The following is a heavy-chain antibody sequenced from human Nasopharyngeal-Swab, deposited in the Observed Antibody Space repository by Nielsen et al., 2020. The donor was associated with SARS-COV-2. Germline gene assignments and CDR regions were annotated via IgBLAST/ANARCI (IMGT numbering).Heavy chain of an antibody. Sequence: GESLKIPCVGSGFTLRNYYMSWVRQAPGKGLAWVSAISGSGGSTYYADSVKGRFTISRDNSKNTLYLQMNSLRAEDTAVYYCAKVGQEYYYDSSGYYLDWFDPWGQGTLVTVSS. J-gene: IGHJ5*02. CDR2: ISGSGGST. CDR3: AKVGQEYYYDSSGYYLDWFDP. CDR1: GFTLRNYY. V-gene: IGHV3-23*01. D-gene: IGHD3-22*01.